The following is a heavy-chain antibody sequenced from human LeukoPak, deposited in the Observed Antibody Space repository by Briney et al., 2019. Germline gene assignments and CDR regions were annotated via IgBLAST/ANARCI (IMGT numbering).Heavy chain of an antibody. CDR2: INHSGST. J-gene: IGHJ4*02. D-gene: IGHD4-23*01. Sequence: PSETLSLTCAVYGGSFSGYYWSWIRQPPGKGLEWIGEINHSGSTNYNPSLKSRVTISVDTSKNQFSLKLSSVTAADTAVYYCARDLIRGRPMVVRKYYFDYWGQGTLVTLFS. CDR1: GGSFSGYY. CDR3: ARDLIRGRPMVVRKYYFDY. V-gene: IGHV4-34*01.